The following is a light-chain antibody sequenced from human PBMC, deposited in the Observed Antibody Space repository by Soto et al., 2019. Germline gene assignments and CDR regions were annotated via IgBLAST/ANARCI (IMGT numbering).Light chain of an antibody. J-gene: IGKJ1*01. CDR3: QQYNSNPTWT. CDR2: KAS. V-gene: IGKV1-5*03. CDR1: QSISNW. Sequence: DIQMTQSPSTLSASVGDRVTITCRASQSISNWLAWYQQKPGKAPKLLIYKASSLESGVPSRFSGGGSGTEFTLTISSLQPDDFASYYCQQYNSNPTWTFGQGTKVEVK.